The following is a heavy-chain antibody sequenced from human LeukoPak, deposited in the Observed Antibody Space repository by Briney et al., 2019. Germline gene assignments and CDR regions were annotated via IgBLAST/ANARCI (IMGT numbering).Heavy chain of an antibody. CDR3: ASPVYPGPQYFQH. CDR1: GGSFSGYY. J-gene: IGHJ1*01. Sequence: SETLPLTCAVYGGSFSGYYWSWIRQPPGKGLEWIGEINHSGSTNYNPSLKSRVTISVDTSKNQFSLKLSSVTAADTAVYYCASPVYPGPQYFQHWGQGTLVTVSS. CDR2: INHSGST. D-gene: IGHD2-2*02. V-gene: IGHV4-34*01.